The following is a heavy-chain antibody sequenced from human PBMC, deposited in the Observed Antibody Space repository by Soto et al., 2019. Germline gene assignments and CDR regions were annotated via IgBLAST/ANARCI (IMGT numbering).Heavy chain of an antibody. CDR1: GYSFTSYW. V-gene: IGHV5-51*01. Sequence: GESLKISCKGSGYSFTSYWIGWVRQMPGKGLEWMGIIYPGDSDTRYSPSFQGQVTISADKSISTAYLQWSSLKASDTAMYYCARLKNYYDSSGYLLVHNWFDPWGQGTLVTVSS. CDR3: ARLKNYYDSSGYLLVHNWFDP. D-gene: IGHD3-22*01. J-gene: IGHJ5*02. CDR2: IYPGDSDT.